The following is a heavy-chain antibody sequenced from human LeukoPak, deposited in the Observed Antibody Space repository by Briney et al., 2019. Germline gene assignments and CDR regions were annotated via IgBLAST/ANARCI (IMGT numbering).Heavy chain of an antibody. V-gene: IGHV4-59*01. D-gene: IGHD5-24*01. CDR2: ICDNGNT. CDR3: ATGRDPYKTGH. Sequence: SETLSRTCTFSGGSFSPAHWSWIRQPPGKGLEWIGVICDNGNTDYNPSLKSRVTISVDTSKSQFSLKLSSLAAAGTAVYYCATGRDPYKTGHWGQGTLVTVSS. CDR1: GGSFSPAH. J-gene: IGHJ4*02.